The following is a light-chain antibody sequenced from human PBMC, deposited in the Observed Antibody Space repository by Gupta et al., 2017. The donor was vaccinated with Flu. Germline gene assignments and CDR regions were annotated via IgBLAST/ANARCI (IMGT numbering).Light chain of an antibody. J-gene: IGKJ2*01. CDR1: ERVTRNF. CDR3: HHEKTTPST. Sequence: FLAQSPGTLSLSPGERVTLSCRASERVTRNFLVWYQQKPGQAPRVLIYGTSNRANGIPDRFSGGGYGTEFTLTINRVEPEESGFCYCHHEKTTPSTFGQGTKMDIK. CDR2: GTS. V-gene: IGKV3-20*01.